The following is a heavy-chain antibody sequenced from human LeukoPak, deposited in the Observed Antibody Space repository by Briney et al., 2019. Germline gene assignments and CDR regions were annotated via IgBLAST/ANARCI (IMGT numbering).Heavy chain of an antibody. D-gene: IGHD1-26*01. J-gene: IGHJ3*02. CDR1: GGSFSGFY. V-gene: IGHV4-34*01. CDR2: INDSGRT. Sequence: SETLSLTCAVYGGSFSGFYWSWIRQPPGKGLEWIGEINDSGRTTYNTSLESRVTISVDTSKNQFSLKLSSVTAADTAVYYCARPSGKFQVNAFDIWGQGTMVTVSS. CDR3: ARPSGKFQVNAFDI.